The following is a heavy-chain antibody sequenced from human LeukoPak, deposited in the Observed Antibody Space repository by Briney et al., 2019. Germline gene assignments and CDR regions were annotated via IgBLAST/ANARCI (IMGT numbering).Heavy chain of an antibody. Sequence: SETLSLTCAVSGASINSDKWWSWVRQPPGKGLEWIGEIYHSGSTNYNPSLKSRVTMSVDKSKNQFSLKLNSVTAADTAVYYCARLDGKVEMAIDYWGQGTLVTVSS. V-gene: IGHV4-4*02. J-gene: IGHJ4*02. CDR1: GASINSDKW. D-gene: IGHD5-24*01. CDR3: ARLDGKVEMAIDY. CDR2: IYHSGST.